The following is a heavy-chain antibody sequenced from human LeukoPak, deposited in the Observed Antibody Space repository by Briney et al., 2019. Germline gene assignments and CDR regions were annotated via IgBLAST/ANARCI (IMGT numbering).Heavy chain of an antibody. D-gene: IGHD3-22*01. CDR3: ARDSPEYYDSSGYYRFDY. CDR2: IYYSGST. J-gene: IGHJ4*02. Sequence: SETLSLTCTVSGGSISSGGYYWRWIPQHPGKGLEWIVYIYYSGSTYYNPSIKSRVTISVDTSKNQFSLKLSSVTAADTGVYYCARDSPEYYDSSGYYRFDYWGQGTLVTVSS. V-gene: IGHV4-31*03. CDR1: GGSISSGGYY.